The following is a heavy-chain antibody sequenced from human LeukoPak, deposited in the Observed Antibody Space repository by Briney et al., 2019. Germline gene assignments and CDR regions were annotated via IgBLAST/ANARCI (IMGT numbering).Heavy chain of an antibody. Sequence: PGGSLRLSCAASGFTFSTYWMSWLRQAPGKGLEWVAYIRQDGSDEYYVNSVKGRFTISRDNARNSLYLQMGSLRVEDTAVYYCARFGELLPYYYYYYYMDVWGKGTTVTVSS. CDR1: GFTFSTYW. D-gene: IGHD3-10*01. V-gene: IGHV3-7*01. J-gene: IGHJ6*03. CDR3: ARFGELLPYYYYYYYMDV. CDR2: IRQDGSDE.